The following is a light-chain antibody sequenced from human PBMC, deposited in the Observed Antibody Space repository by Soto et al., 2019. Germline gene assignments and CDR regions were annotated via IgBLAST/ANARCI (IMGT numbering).Light chain of an antibody. CDR1: SSNIGAGYD. CDR2: GNT. J-gene: IGLJ1*01. CDR3: QSYDSSMNAVYV. Sequence: QSVLTQPPSVSGAPGQRVTISCTGSSSNIGAGYDVHWYQQLPGTAPKLLIYGNTNRPSGVPDRFSGSKSGTSASLAITRLQAEDEADYYCQSYDSSMNAVYVFGTGTKLTVL. V-gene: IGLV1-40*01.